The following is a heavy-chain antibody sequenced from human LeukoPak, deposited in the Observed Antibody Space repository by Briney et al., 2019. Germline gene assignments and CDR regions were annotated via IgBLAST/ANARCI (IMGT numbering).Heavy chain of an antibody. V-gene: IGHV4-38-2*02. J-gene: IGHJ4*02. CDR3: ARDWYSSSDY. CDR1: GYSISSGYY. D-gene: IGHD6-6*01. CDR2: IYHSGST. Sequence: PSETLSLTCTVSGYSISSGYYWGWIRQPPGKGLEWIGSIYHSGSTYYNPSLKSRVTISVDTSKNQFSLKLSSVTAADTAVYYCARDWYSSSDYWGQGTLVTVSS.